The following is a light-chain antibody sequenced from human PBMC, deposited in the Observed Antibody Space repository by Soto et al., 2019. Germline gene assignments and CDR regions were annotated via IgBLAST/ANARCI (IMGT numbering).Light chain of an antibody. Sequence: QSALTQPASVSGSPGQSITISCTGTSSDVGGYNYVSWYQQHPGKAPKLMIYDVTYRPSGVSNRFSGSKSANAASLTISGLQAEDEADYYCRSYTPSAPPYVFGTGTQFTV. CDR1: SSDVGGYNY. CDR3: RSYTPSAPPYV. CDR2: DVT. J-gene: IGLJ1*01. V-gene: IGLV2-14*01.